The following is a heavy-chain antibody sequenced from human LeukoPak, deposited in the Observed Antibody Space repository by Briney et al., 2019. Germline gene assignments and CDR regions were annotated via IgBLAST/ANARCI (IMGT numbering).Heavy chain of an antibody. CDR1: GFTFSSYA. CDR3: AKGGSYGDYPDY. J-gene: IGHJ4*02. D-gene: IGHD4-17*01. CDR2: VSWNSGSI. Sequence: PGGSLRLSCVASGFTFSSYAMTWVRQAPGKGLEWVSGVSWNSGSIGYADSVKGRFTISRDNAKNSLYLQMNSLRAEDTALYYCAKGGSYGDYPDYWGQGTLVTVSS. V-gene: IGHV3-9*01.